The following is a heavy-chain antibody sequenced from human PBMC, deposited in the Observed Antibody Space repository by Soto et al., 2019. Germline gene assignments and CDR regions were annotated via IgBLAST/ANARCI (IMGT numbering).Heavy chain of an antibody. CDR2: IYSGGST. Sequence: GGSLRLSCAASGFTVSSNYISWVRQAPGKGLEWVSVIYSGGSTYYADSVKGRFTISRDNSKNTLYLQMNSLRAEDTAVYYCAREVAVNYYYYYMDVWGKGTTVTVSS. J-gene: IGHJ6*03. V-gene: IGHV3-66*01. D-gene: IGHD2-15*01. CDR1: GFTVSSNY. CDR3: AREVAVNYYYYYMDV.